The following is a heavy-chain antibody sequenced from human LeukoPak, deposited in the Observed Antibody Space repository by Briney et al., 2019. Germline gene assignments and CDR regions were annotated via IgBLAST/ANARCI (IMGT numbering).Heavy chain of an antibody. CDR2: IHDSGGIT. V-gene: IGHV3-23*01. J-gene: IGHJ4*02. CDR3: AKDRGSVGADFDY. CDR1: GFTFSSHA. Sequence: GGSLRLSCAASGFTFSSHAMSWVRQAPGKGLEWLPGIHDSGGITYYADSVKGRFTISRDNSKNTLYLQMNSLRAEDTAIYYCAKDRGSVGADFDYWGQGTLITVSS. D-gene: IGHD1-26*01.